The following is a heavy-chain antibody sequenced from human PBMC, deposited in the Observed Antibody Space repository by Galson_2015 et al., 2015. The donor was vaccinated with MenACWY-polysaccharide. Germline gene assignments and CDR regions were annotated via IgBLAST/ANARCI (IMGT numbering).Heavy chain of an antibody. J-gene: IGHJ4*02. CDR1: GFTFNDFW. Sequence: SCAASGFTFNDFWLSWVRQAPGKGLEWVANINQYGSEKYYVDSVKGRFTISRDNAKNSLYLQMNSLRAEDTAVYYCARDGGRTIGTTQRGYWGQGTLVTVSS. CDR2: INQYGSEK. V-gene: IGHV3-7*01. D-gene: IGHD1-1*01. CDR3: ARDGGRTIGTTQRGY.